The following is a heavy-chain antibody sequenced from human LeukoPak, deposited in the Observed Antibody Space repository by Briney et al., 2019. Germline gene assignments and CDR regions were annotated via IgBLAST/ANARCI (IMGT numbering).Heavy chain of an antibody. J-gene: IGHJ6*04. CDR1: GGTFSSYV. V-gene: IGHV1-69*06. D-gene: IGHD6-13*01. CDR2: IIPISGTA. Sequence: GSSVKVSCKASGGTFSSYVISWVRQAPGQGLEWMGGIIPISGTANYAQKFQGRVTITADKSTSTAYMELSSLRSEDTAVYYCAGPIAAAGRDSGYYYGMDDWGKGTTVTVSS. CDR3: AGPIAAAGRDSGYYYGMDD.